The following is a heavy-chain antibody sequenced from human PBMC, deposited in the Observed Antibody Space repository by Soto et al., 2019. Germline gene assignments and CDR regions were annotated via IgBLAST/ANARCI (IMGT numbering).Heavy chain of an antibody. J-gene: IGHJ6*02. V-gene: IGHV4-4*02. CDR3: ARGGVVVPAAIRGVFDYYYGMDV. CDR2: IYHSGST. D-gene: IGHD2-2*02. CDR1: GGSISSSNW. Sequence: TLSLTCAVSGGSISSSNWRSWVRQPPGKGLEWIGEIYHSGSTNYNPSLKSRVTISVDKSKNQFSLKLSSVTAADTAVYYCARGGVVVPAAIRGVFDYYYGMDVWGQGTTVTVSS.